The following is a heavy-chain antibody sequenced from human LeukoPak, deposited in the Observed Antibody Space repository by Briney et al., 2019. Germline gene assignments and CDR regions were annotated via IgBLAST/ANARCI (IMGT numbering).Heavy chain of an antibody. J-gene: IGHJ4*02. CDR3: AHKHSSEVDY. CDR1: GFSLSTGGVG. V-gene: IGHV2-5*01. Sequence: SGPTLVKPTQTLTLTCTFSGFSLSTGGVGVAWIRQPPGKALEWLAVIYWNDDKRYSPSLNSRLTITKDTSENQVVLTMTNMDPVDTATCYCAHKHSSEVDYWGQGTLVTVSS. CDR2: IYWNDDK. D-gene: IGHD6-25*01.